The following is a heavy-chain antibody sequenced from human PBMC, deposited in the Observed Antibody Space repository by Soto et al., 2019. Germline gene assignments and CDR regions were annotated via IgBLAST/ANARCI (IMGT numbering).Heavy chain of an antibody. Sequence: GGSLRLSCAASGFTFSSYWMSWVRQAPGKGLEWVANIKQDGSEKYYVDSVKGRFTISRDNAKNSLYPQMNSLRAEDTAVYYCAGDSFSGSFDYWGQGTLVTVSS. D-gene: IGHD2-15*01. J-gene: IGHJ4*02. CDR2: IKQDGSEK. CDR1: GFTFSSYW. CDR3: AGDSFSGSFDY. V-gene: IGHV3-7*01.